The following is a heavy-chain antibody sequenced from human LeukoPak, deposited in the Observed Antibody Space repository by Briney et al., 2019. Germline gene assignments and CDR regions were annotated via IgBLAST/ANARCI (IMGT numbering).Heavy chain of an antibody. D-gene: IGHD2-2*01. CDR1: GFTFSSYA. V-gene: IGHV3-30*04. Sequence: GRSLRLSCAASGFTFSSYAMHWVRQAPGKGLEWVAVISYDGGNKYYADSVKGRFTISRDNSKNTLYLQMNSLRAEDTAVYYCARVARGGIVVVPAAMHYWGQGTLVTVSS. CDR3: ARVARGGIVVVPAAMHY. CDR2: ISYDGGNK. J-gene: IGHJ4*02.